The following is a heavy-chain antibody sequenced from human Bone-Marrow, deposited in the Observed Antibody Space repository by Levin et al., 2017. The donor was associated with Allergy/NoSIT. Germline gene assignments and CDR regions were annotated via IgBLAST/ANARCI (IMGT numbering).Heavy chain of an antibody. CDR2: ISGSDGRI. Sequence: GGSLRLSCAASGFTFSSYAMSWVRQAPGKGLEWVSGISGSDGRIYYADSEKGRFTISRDNSKNTLYLQMNSLRAEDTAVYYCAKDLLRGDPAHGFDTWGQGTMVTVSS. J-gene: IGHJ3*02. V-gene: IGHV3-23*01. D-gene: IGHD3-10*01. CDR3: AKDLLRGDPAHGFDT. CDR1: GFTFSSYA.